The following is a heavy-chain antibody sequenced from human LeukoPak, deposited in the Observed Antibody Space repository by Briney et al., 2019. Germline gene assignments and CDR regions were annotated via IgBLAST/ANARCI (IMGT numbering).Heavy chain of an antibody. D-gene: IGHD6-13*01. J-gene: IGHJ4*02. CDR3: ASDRLSAAGRGG. CDR2: INTNSGDT. CDR1: GFTFTAYD. Sequence: GASVEVSCKASGFTFTAYDLHWVRQAPGHGPEWMGRINTNSGDTNYGQKFQDRVTMTRDTSITTVYMELSRLTSDDTAVYYCASDRLSAAGRGGWGPGTLVTVSS. V-gene: IGHV1-2*06.